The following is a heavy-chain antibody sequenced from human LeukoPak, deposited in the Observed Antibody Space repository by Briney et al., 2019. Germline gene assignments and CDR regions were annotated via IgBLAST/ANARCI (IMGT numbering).Heavy chain of an antibody. CDR3: AKGSKEVLFTRDHYMDV. J-gene: IGHJ6*03. CDR2: IIPIFGTA. CDR1: GGTFSSYA. Sequence: ASVKVSCKASGGTFSSYAISWVRQAPGQGLEWMGGIIPIFGTANYAQKFQGRVTITADESTSTAYMELSSLRSEDTAVYYCAKGSKEVLFTRDHYMDVWGKGTTVTISS. D-gene: IGHD3-3*01. V-gene: IGHV1-69*13.